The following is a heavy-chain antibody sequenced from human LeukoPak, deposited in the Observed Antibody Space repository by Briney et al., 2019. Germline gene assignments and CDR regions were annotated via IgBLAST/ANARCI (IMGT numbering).Heavy chain of an antibody. D-gene: IGHD3-10*01. J-gene: IGHJ4*02. V-gene: IGHV4-39*07. CDR1: GGSVRSSSYY. Sequence: PSETLSLICTVSGGSVRSSSYYWGCIRQPPGEGLEWIGSVHYNGSTCYNPSLGGRVIMSIDTSKNQFSLKLTTVTAADTAMYYCARDRGVPRPYYFDQWGQGPLAIVSS. CDR2: VHYNGST. CDR3: ARDRGVPRPYYFDQ.